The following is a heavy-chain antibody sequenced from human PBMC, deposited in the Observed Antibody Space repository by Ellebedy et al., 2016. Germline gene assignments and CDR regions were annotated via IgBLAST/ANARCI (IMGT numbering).Heavy chain of an antibody. CDR2: INWDGGTT. J-gene: IGHJ4*02. CDR3: AKDIGQGKSGFDF. V-gene: IGHV3-43*01. Sequence: GESLKISCAASGFIFADYSMHWVRQVPGKGLEWVARINWDGGTTQHSDSVKGRFTISRDNSENSLHLQMNSLRTEDSALYFCAKDIGQGKSGFDFWGQGTLVTV. D-gene: IGHD1-26*01. CDR1: GFIFADYS.